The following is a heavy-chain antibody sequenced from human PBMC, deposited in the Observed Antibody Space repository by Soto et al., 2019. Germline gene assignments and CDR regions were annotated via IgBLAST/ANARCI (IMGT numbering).Heavy chain of an antibody. CDR1: GFTFGSYW. D-gene: IGHD5-12*01. CDR2: IKWDASEK. CDR3: ARDGDIVATVDNWFDP. V-gene: IGHV3-7*01. Sequence: HPGGSLRLSCAASGFTFGSYWMSWVRQAPGEGLEWLATIKWDASEKKYVDSVKGRFTMSRGNAKNSLYLQMDSLRAEDTAVYYCARDGDIVATVDNWFDPWGQGTLVTVSS. J-gene: IGHJ5*02.